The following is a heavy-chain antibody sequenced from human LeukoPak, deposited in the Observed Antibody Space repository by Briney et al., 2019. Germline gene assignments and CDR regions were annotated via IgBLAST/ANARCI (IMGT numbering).Heavy chain of an antibody. D-gene: IGHD1-1*01. J-gene: IGHJ3*02. CDR2: ISSSGSTI. CDR1: GFTFSSYW. Sequence: PGGSLRLSCAASGFTFSSYWMHWVRQAPGKGLEWVSYISSSGSTIYYADSVKGRFTISRDNAKNSLYLQMNSLRAEDTAVYYCARVGTSDAFDIWGQGTMVTVSS. CDR3: ARVGTSDAFDI. V-gene: IGHV3-48*04.